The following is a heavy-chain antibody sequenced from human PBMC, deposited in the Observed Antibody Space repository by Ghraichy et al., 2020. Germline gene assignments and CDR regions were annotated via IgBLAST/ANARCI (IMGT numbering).Heavy chain of an antibody. Sequence: GSLRLSCAASGFTFSTYWMHWVRQVPGKGLVWVSRINGDGSSTTYADSVKGRFTISRDNAKNTLYLQMNNLRAEDTAVYYCARVIYSGYDYDFDYWGQGTLVTVSS. CDR1: GFTFSTYW. CDR2: INGDGSST. D-gene: IGHD5-12*01. CDR3: ARVIYSGYDYDFDY. J-gene: IGHJ4*02. V-gene: IGHV3-74*01.